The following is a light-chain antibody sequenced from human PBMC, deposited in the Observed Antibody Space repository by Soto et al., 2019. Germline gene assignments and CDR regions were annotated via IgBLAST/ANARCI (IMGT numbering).Light chain of an antibody. CDR1: QSVSSNY. CDR3: QQYGTSPIT. CDR2: GAS. Sequence: EIVLTQSPGTLSLSPGERVTLSCRASQSVSSNYLAWYQQKPGQAPRLLIYGASSRATGISDTFRGSGSGTDFTLTISRLEPEDFAVYYCQQYGTSPITFGPGNKVDIK. J-gene: IGKJ3*01. V-gene: IGKV3-20*01.